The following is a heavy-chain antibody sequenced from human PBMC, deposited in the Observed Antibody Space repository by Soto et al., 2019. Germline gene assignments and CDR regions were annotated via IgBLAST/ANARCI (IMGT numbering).Heavy chain of an antibody. J-gene: IGHJ4*02. V-gene: IGHV3-23*01. Sequence: GGSLRLSCAASGFTFSSYAMSWVRQAPGKGLEWVSAISGSGGSTYYADSVKGRFTISRDNSKNTLYLQMNSLRAEDTGVYYCAGRTSDYSSGWYGYWGQGTLVTVSS. D-gene: IGHD6-19*01. CDR3: AGRTSDYSSGWYGY. CDR1: GFTFSSYA. CDR2: ISGSGGST.